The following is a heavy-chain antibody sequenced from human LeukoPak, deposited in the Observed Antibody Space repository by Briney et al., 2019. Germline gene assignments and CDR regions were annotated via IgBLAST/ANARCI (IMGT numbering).Heavy chain of an antibody. CDR2: INPNSGGT. V-gene: IGHV1-2*02. Sequence: ASVKVSCKASGYTFTGFHIHWVRQAPGQGLEWMGLINPNSGGTSYAQNFQGRVTMTRDTSISTAYMELIRLTSDDTAVYYCAKEGTGIDYWGQGTLVTVSS. D-gene: IGHD3/OR15-3a*01. CDR3: AKEGTGIDY. CDR1: GYTFTGFH. J-gene: IGHJ4*02.